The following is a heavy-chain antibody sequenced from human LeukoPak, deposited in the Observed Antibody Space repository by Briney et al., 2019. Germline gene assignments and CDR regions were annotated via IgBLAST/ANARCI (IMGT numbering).Heavy chain of an antibody. V-gene: IGHV3-48*03. CDR1: GFTFSSYE. CDR2: ISSSGSTI. J-gene: IGHJ4*02. D-gene: IGHD1-26*01. Sequence: GGSLRLSCAASGFTFSSYEMNWVRQAPGKGLEWVSYISSSGSTIYYADSVKGRFTISRDNAKNSLYLQMNSLRAEGTAVYYCARDWEVGAVDYWGQGTLVTVSS. CDR3: ARDWEVGAVDY.